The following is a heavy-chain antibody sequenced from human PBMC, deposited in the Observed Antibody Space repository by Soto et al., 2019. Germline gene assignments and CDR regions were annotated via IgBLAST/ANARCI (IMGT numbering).Heavy chain of an antibody. CDR3: ASARHIGP. CDR2: IKQDGSES. Sequence: EVQLVESGGDLVQPGGSLRLSCAASGFTFSNYWMSWVRQAPGKGLEWVANIKQDGSESNYADSVKGRFTISRDNAENSLYLQMTRLRAEDTAVYYCASARHIGPWGQGTLVTVSS. D-gene: IGHD2-21*01. V-gene: IGHV3-7*01. CDR1: GFTFSNYW. J-gene: IGHJ5*02.